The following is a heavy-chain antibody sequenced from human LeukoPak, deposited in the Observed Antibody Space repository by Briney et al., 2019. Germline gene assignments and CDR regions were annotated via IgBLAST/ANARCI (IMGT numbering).Heavy chain of an antibody. J-gene: IGHJ4*02. CDR1: GFTFSSYE. CDR2: ISSSGSNI. Sequence: GGSLRLSCAASGFTFSSYEMNWVRQAPGKGLEWVSYISSSGSNIYYADSVKGRFTISRDNAKNSLDLQMNSLRAEDTAVYYCAREDSSGKTLDYWGQGALVTVSS. D-gene: IGHD6-19*01. V-gene: IGHV3-48*03. CDR3: AREDSSGKTLDY.